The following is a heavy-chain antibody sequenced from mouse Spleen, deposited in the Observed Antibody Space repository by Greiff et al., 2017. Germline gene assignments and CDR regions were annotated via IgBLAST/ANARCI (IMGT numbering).Heavy chain of an antibody. CDR1: GYTFTNYW. CDR3: AIYGSKYYYAMDY. Sequence: VQLQQSGAELVRPGTSVKISCKASGYTFTNYWLGWVKQRPGHGLEWIGDIYPGGGYTNYNEKFKGKATLTADTSSSTAYMQLSSLTSEDSAVYFCAIYGSKYYYAMDYWGQGTSVTVSS. J-gene: IGHJ4*01. V-gene: IGHV1-63*02. D-gene: IGHD1-1*01. CDR2: IYPGGGYT.